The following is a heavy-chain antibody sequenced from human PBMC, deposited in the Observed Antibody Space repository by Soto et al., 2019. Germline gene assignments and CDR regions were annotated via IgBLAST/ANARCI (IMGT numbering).Heavy chain of an antibody. V-gene: IGHV3-48*02. CDR3: ARRITMVRGPYYYYAMDV. CDR2: ITSTSSTK. J-gene: IGHJ6*02. CDR1: GFTFSSRT. Sequence: GGSLRLSCAASGFTFSSRTMNWVRQAPGKGLEWISYITSTSSTKNYADSVKGRFTISRDNANNSLYLQMNSLRDEDTAVYYCARRITMVRGPYYYYAMDVWGQGTTVTVSS. D-gene: IGHD3-10*01.